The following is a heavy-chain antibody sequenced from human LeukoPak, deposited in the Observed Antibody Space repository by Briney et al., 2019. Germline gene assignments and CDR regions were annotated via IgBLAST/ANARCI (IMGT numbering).Heavy chain of an antibody. J-gene: IGHJ4*02. D-gene: IGHD6-19*01. CDR1: GGSFSGYY. V-gene: IGHV4-34*01. Sequence: SETLSLTCAVYGGSFSGYYWSWIRQPPGKGLEWIWEINHSGSTNYNPSLKSRVTISVDTSKNQFSLKLSSVTAADTAVYYCARRVSSGWYGASIIDYWGQGTLVTVSS. CDR3: ARRVSSGWYGASIIDY. CDR2: INHSGST.